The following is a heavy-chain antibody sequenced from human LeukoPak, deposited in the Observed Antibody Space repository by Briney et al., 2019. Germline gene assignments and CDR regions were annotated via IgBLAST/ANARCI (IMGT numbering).Heavy chain of an antibody. V-gene: IGHV3-23*01. J-gene: IGHJ6*03. CDR3: AKDLEPLYYYGSGSYLYYMDV. D-gene: IGHD3-10*01. CDR2: ISGSGGST. CDR1: GFTFSSYD. Sequence: PGGSLRLSCAASGFTFSSYDMSWVRQAPGKGLEWVSAISGSGGSTYYADSVKGRFTISRDNSKNTLYLQMNSLRAEDTAVYYCAKDLEPLYYYGSGSYLYYMDVWGKGTTVTVSS.